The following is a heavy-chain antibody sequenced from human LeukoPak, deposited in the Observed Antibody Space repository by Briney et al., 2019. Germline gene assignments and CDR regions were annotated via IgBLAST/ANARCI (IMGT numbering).Heavy chain of an antibody. CDR1: GFTFSSSA. D-gene: IGHD6-13*01. V-gene: IGHV3-23*01. J-gene: IGHJ3*02. CDR3: AKDLAAAASGDDAFDI. Sequence: GGSLRLSCAASGFTFSSSAMSWVRQAPGKGLEWVSTISGSGDRTYYADSVKGRFTISRDNSKNTLYLQMNSLRAEDTAVYYCAKDLAAAASGDDAFDIWGQGTMVTVSS. CDR2: ISGSGDRT.